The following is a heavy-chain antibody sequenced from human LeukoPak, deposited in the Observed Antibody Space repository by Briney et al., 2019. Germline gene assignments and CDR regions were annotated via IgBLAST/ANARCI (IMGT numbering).Heavy chain of an antibody. CDR1: GFTFSTYA. Sequence: GGSLRLSCAASGFTFSTYAMNWVRQAPGKGLEWVSAISGSGGSTYYADSVKGRFTISRDNSKNTLYLQMNSLRAEDTAVYYCANLPSKGVAGLNDAFDIWGQGTMVTVSS. J-gene: IGHJ3*02. D-gene: IGHD6-19*01. V-gene: IGHV3-23*01. CDR2: ISGSGGST. CDR3: ANLPSKGVAGLNDAFDI.